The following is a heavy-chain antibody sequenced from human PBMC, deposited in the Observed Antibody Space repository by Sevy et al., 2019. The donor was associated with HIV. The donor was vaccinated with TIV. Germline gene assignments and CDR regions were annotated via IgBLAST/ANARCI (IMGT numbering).Heavy chain of an antibody. CDR1: GSTLSKLS. D-gene: IGHD3-22*01. V-gene: IGHV1-24*01. CDR2: FDPEDGET. J-gene: IGHJ4*02. CDR3: AAAREYYEDTSGYLDN. Sequence: ASVKVSCKVSGSTLSKLSMHWVRQAPGKGLEWMGRFDPEDGETIYSQKFQGRVTMTEDTSTDIAYMELSSLRSEDTAVYHCAAAREYYEDTSGYLDNWGQGTRVTVSS.